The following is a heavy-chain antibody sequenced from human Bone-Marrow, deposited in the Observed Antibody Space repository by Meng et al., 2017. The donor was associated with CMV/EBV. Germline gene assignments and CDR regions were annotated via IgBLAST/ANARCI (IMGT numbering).Heavy chain of an antibody. CDR3: AKSHDDGYNPQEDYFDY. V-gene: IGHV3-23*01. J-gene: IGHJ4*02. Sequence: GGSLRLSCAASKFTFNKHAMSWVRQAPGKGLEWVSSITGSGQTTYYADSVKGRFTVSRENSRNTLYLQMNSLRVEDTAIYYCAKSHDDGYNPQEDYFDYWGQGTLVTISS. CDR2: ITGSGQTT. CDR1: KFTFNKHA. D-gene: IGHD5-24*01.